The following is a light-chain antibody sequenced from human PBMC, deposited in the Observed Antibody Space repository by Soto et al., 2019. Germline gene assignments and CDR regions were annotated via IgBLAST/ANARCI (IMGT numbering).Light chain of an antibody. CDR1: QGIAND. J-gene: IGKJ1*01. CDR3: QKYNSAPQT. V-gene: IGKV1-27*01. CDR2: AAS. Sequence: EIHMTHSPSALSASVLDRVTITFLASQGIANDLAWFQQKPGQVPKLLIYAASTLKSGVPSRFSGSGSGTDFTLTISSLQPEDVATYYCQKYNSAPQTFGPGTKVDIK.